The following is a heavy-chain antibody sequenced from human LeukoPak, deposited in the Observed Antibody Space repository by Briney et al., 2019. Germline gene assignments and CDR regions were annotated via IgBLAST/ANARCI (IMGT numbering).Heavy chain of an antibody. CDR2: INHSGST. J-gene: IGHJ4*02. D-gene: IGHD5-18*01. V-gene: IGHV4-34*01. CDR1: GGSFSNYY. CDR3: ANIYSYGPNDDY. Sequence: PSETLSLTCAVYGGSFSNYYWSWIRQPPGKGLEWIGEINHSGSTNYNSSLKSRVTVSIDTSKTQISLNVTSVTAADTAVYYCANIYSYGPNDDYWGQGTLVTVSS.